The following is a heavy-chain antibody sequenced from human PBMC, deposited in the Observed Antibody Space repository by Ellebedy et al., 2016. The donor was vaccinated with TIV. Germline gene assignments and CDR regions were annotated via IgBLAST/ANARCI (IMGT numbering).Heavy chain of an antibody. V-gene: IGHV4-39*07. D-gene: IGHD6-19*01. J-gene: IGHJ4*02. Sequence: SETLSLXXTVSGGSISSSSYYWGWIRQPPGKGLEWIGSIYYSGSTYYNPSLKSRVTISVDTSKNQFSLKLSSVTAADSAVYYCARGTVALQPLKYFDYWGRGTLVTVSS. CDR1: GGSISSSSYY. CDR2: IYYSGST. CDR3: ARGTVALQPLKYFDY.